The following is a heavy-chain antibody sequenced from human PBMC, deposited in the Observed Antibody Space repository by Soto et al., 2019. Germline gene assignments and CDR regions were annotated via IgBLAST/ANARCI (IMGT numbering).Heavy chain of an antibody. CDR1: GFTFSSYG. CDR3: AKKSGYYIAYYGMDV. J-gene: IGHJ6*02. Sequence: QVQLVESGGGVVQPGRSLRLSCAASGFTFSSYGMHWVRQAPGKGLEWVAVISYDGSNKYYADSVKGRFTISRDNSKNTLYLQMNSLRAEDTAVYYCAKKSGYYIAYYGMDVWGQGTTVTVSS. V-gene: IGHV3-30*18. D-gene: IGHD3-3*01. CDR2: ISYDGSNK.